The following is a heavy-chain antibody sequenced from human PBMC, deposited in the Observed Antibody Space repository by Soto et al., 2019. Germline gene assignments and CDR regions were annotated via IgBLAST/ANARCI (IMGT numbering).Heavy chain of an antibody. D-gene: IGHD5-12*01. CDR3: TREAIVAENCFDP. V-gene: IGHV1-3*01. CDR1: GYTFVVYA. Sequence: QVRLVQSGAEVKRPGASVKVSCRASGYTFVVYALHWARQAPGQGLAWVGWMNLNTGNKKYSHKLEDRVTITRDTATSTADMELRGLRSEDTAVYFCTREAIVAENCFDPWGQGTLVTVSS. CDR2: MNLNTGNK. J-gene: IGHJ5*02.